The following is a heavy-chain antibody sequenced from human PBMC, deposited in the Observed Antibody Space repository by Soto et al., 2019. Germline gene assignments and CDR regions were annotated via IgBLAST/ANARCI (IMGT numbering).Heavy chain of an antibody. CDR3: ATDGNWNYEH. J-gene: IGHJ4*02. Sequence: ASVKVSCKASGYTFTSHGISWVRQTPGQGLEWMGWISVNNGKTHYAQKLQGRVTMTADTSTSTAYMELRSLRSVYTATYYSATDGNWNYEHWGQGTLVTVSS. V-gene: IGHV1-18*04. CDR2: ISVNNGKT. D-gene: IGHD1-7*01. CDR1: GYTFTSHG.